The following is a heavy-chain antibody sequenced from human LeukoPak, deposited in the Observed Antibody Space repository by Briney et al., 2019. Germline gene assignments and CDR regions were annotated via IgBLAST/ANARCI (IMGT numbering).Heavy chain of an antibody. CDR2: ISSSSSTI. V-gene: IGHV3-48*01. D-gene: IGHD6-13*01. J-gene: IGHJ4*02. CDR1: GFTFSTYS. Sequence: GGSLRLSCAASGFTFSTYSMNWVRQAPGKGLEWVSYISSSSSTISYADSVKGRFTISRDNAKNTLYLQMNSLRAEDTAVYYCAKDHSSSWYIDYWGQGTLVTVSS. CDR3: AKDHSSSWYIDY.